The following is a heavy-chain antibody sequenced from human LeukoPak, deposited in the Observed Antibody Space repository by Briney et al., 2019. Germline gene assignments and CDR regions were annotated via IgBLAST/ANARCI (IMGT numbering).Heavy chain of an antibody. J-gene: IGHJ4*02. V-gene: IGHV3-30*18. CDR1: GFTFSSYG. CDR2: MSYDGSNK. CDR3: AKSYSSGWYYFDY. Sequence: PGRSLRLSCAASGFTFSSYGMHWVRRAPGKGLEWVAFMSYDGSNKYHADSVKGRFTTSRDHSKNTLYLQMNSLRAEDTAVYYCAKSYSSGWYYFDYWGQGTLVTVSS. D-gene: IGHD6-19*01.